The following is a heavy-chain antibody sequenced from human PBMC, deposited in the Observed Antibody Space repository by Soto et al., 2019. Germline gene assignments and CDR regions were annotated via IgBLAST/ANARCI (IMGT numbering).Heavy chain of an antibody. CDR3: ARGGYYDFWSGPNWFDP. V-gene: IGHV4-59*01. CDR1: GGSISSYY. Sequence: ETLSLTCTVSGGSISSYYWSWIRQPPGKGLEWIGYIYYSGSTNYNPSLKSRVTISVDTSKNQFSLKLSSVTAADTAVYYCARGGYYDFWSGPNWFDPWGQGTPVTVSS. CDR2: IYYSGST. J-gene: IGHJ5*02. D-gene: IGHD3-3*01.